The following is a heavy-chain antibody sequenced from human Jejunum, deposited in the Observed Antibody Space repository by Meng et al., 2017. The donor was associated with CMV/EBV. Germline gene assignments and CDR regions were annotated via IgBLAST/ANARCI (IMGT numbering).Heavy chain of an antibody. CDR1: AGPISGYY. V-gene: IGHV4-4*07. Sequence: VRLPESGPGLVKASETLSLTCFVSAGPISGYYWSWIRQPAGKGLEWIGRIYTSGSTHYNPSLKSRLTMSVDLAKNQISLKLSSVTAADTAVYYCARESGSYYWFDPWGQGTLVTVSS. J-gene: IGHJ5*02. CDR3: ARESGSYYWFDP. CDR2: IYTSGST. D-gene: IGHD1-26*01.